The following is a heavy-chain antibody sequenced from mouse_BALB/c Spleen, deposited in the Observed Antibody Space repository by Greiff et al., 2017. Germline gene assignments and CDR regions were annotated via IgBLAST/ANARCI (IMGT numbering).Heavy chain of an antibody. CDR2: INPSNGRT. J-gene: IGHJ2*01. D-gene: IGHD2-2*01. V-gene: IGHV1S81*02. Sequence: QVQLQQPGAELVKPGASVKLSCKASGYTFTSYWMHWVKQRPGQGLEWIGEINPSNGRTNYNEKFKSKATLTVDKSSSTAYMQLSSLTSEDSAVYYCAIVYYGYDGYWGQGTTLTVSS. CDR1: GYTFTSYW. CDR3: AIVYYGYDGY.